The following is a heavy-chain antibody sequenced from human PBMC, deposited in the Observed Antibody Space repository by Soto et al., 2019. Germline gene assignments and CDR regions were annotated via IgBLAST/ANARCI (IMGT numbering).Heavy chain of an antibody. J-gene: IGHJ6*03. CDR3: ARVLHSFVVVRYYYMDV. D-gene: IGHD2-2*01. V-gene: IGHV4-34*01. CDR2: INHSGST. CDR1: GGSFSGYY. Sequence: SETLSLTCAVYGGSFSGYYWSWIRQPPGKGLEWIGEINHSGSTNYNPSLKSRVTVSVDTSKTHFSLKLIFVTAADTSFFYCARVLHSFVVVRYYYMDVWGKGTTVTVSS.